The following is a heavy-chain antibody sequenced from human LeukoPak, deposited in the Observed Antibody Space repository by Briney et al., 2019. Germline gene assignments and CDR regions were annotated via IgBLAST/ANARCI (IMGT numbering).Heavy chain of an antibody. CDR3: ARDRYSSSKHSKMYDY. V-gene: IGHV3-21*01. Sequence: GGSLRLSCAASGFTFSSYSMNWVRQAPGKGLEWVSSISSSSSYIYYADSVKGRFTISRDNAKNSLYLQMNSLRAEDTAVYYCARDRYSSSKHSKMYDYWGQGTLVTVSS. D-gene: IGHD6-13*01. CDR2: ISSSSSYI. J-gene: IGHJ4*02. CDR1: GFTFSSYS.